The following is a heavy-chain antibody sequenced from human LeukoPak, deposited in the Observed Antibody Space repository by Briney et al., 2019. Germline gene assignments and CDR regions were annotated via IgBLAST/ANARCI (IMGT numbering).Heavy chain of an antibody. CDR2: ISSSSSTI. CDR1: GFTFGTYA. J-gene: IGHJ4*02. Sequence: PGGSLRLSCAASGFTFGTYAMNWVRQAPGKGLEWVSYISSSSSTIYFPDSVKGRFTISRDNAKNSLYLQMNSLRAEDTAVYYCARDESLVRGAAFDYWGQGTLVTVSS. V-gene: IGHV3-48*01. CDR3: ARDESLVRGAAFDY. D-gene: IGHD3-10*01.